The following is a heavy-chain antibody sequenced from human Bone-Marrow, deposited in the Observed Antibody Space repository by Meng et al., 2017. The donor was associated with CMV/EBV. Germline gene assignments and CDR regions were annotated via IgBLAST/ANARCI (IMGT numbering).Heavy chain of an antibody. CDR1: GFTFSSYS. CDR2: ISSSSSTI. V-gene: IGHV3-48*04. Sequence: GESLKISCAASGFTFSSYSMNWVRQAPGKGLEWVSYISSSSSTIYYADSVKGRFTISRDNAKNSLYLQMNSLRAEDTAVYSCARGGRLGYYYGMDVWGQETTVTVSS. CDR3: ARGGRLGYYYGMDV. J-gene: IGHJ6*02. D-gene: IGHD3-16*01.